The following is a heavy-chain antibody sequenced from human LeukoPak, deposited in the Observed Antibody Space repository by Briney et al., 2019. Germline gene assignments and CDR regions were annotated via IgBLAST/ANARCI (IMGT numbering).Heavy chain of an antibody. D-gene: IGHD6-19*01. CDR2: MYPGDSDT. CDR3: AVVYSSGWAIDF. V-gene: IGHV5-51*01. J-gene: IGHJ4*02. CDR1: GYRFTTYW. Sequence: GESLKISCKGSGYRFTTYWIGWVRQMPGEGLEWMGIMYPGDSDTRYSRSFQGQVTISADKSISTTYLQWSSLKASDTAIYYCAVVYSSGWAIDFWGQGTLVTVSS.